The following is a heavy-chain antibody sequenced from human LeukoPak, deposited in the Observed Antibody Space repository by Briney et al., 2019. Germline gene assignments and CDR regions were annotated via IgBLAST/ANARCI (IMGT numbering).Heavy chain of an antibody. CDR1: GFTFSKYN. CDR3: ASTYYYYGMDV. CDR2: ISSSGSTI. V-gene: IGHV3-48*03. Sequence: PGGSLRLSCAASGFTFSKYNMNWVRQAPGKGLEWVSYISSSGSTIYYADSVKGRFTISRDNAKNSLYLQMNSLRAENTAVYYCASTYYYYGMDVWGQGTTVTVSS. J-gene: IGHJ6*02.